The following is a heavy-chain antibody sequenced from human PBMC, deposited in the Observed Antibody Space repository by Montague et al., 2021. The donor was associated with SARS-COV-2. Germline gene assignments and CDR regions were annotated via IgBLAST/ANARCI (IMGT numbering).Heavy chain of an antibody. Sequence: SETLSLTCTVSGGSISSSINYWGWIRQPPGKGLEWIWSIYYSGSTYYNSSLKSRVTISVDTSKNQFSLKLNSVTAADTAVYYCARLVCFGKLSSENWFDPWGQGTLVTVSS. CDR3: ARLVCFGKLSSENWFDP. D-gene: IGHD3-16*02. CDR2: IYYSGST. J-gene: IGHJ5*02. CDR1: GGSISSSINY. V-gene: IGHV4-39*01.